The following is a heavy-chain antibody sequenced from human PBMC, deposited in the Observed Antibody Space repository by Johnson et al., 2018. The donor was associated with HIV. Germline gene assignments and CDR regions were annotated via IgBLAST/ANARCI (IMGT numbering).Heavy chain of an antibody. Sequence: VQLVESGGGVVQPGGSLRLSCAASGFTFSSYDMHWVRQATGKGLEWVSAIGTAGDTYYPGAVKGRFTISSENAKNSLYLHMNSLRAGDTAVYYCARGLTGRYYYDSSGDAFDIWGQGTMVTVSS. V-gene: IGHV3-13*01. D-gene: IGHD3-22*01. CDR3: ARGLTGRYYYDSSGDAFDI. CDR1: GFTFSSYD. CDR2: IGTAGDT. J-gene: IGHJ3*02.